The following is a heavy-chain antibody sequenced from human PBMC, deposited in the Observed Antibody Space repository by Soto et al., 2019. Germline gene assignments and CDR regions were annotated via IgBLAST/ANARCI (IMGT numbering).Heavy chain of an antibody. CDR1: GFSFSSYA. D-gene: IGHD3-3*01. V-gene: IGHV3-23*01. CDR2: ISGSGGST. J-gene: IGHJ4*02. CDR3: AKAGRITIFGVASEKLAFDY. Sequence: GGSLRLSCAASGFSFSSYAMSWFRQAPGKGLEWVSAISGSGGSTYYADSVKGRFTISRDNSKNTLYLQMNSLRAEDTAVYYCAKAGRITIFGVASEKLAFDYWGQGTLVTVS.